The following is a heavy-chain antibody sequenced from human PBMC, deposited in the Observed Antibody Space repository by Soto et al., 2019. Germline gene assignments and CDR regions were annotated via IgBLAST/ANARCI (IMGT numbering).Heavy chain of an antibody. Sequence: QVQLVESGGGVVQPGRSLRLSCAASGFTFSSYGMHWVRQAPGKGLEWVAVIWYDGSNKYYADSVKGRFTISRDNSKNTLYLQMNSLRAEDTAVYYCARDEGIAAAHADYWGQGTLVTVSS. V-gene: IGHV3-33*01. D-gene: IGHD6-13*01. CDR1: GFTFSSYG. CDR2: IWYDGSNK. J-gene: IGHJ4*02. CDR3: ARDEGIAAAHADY.